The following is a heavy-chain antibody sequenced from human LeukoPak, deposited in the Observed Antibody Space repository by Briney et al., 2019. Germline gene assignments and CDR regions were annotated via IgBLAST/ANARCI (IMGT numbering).Heavy chain of an antibody. J-gene: IGHJ4*02. Sequence: PSETLSLTCTVSGGSISGYYWSWIRQPAGKGLEWIGRIYTSGSTNYNPSFESRVTISVDTSKNQFSLKLSSVTAADTALYYCAKYIRDSGTYNFDYWGQGTLVTVSS. CDR2: IYTSGST. CDR1: GGSISGYY. CDR3: AKYIRDSGTYNFDY. D-gene: IGHD1-14*01. V-gene: IGHV4-4*07.